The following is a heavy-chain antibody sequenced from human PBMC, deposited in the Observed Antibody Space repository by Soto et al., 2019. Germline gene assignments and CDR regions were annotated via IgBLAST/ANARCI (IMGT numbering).Heavy chain of an antibody. CDR3: ARGPVLYSGYEGYYMDV. J-gene: IGHJ6*03. CDR2: MNPNSGNT. V-gene: IGHV1-8*01. D-gene: IGHD5-12*01. Sequence: ASVKVSCKASGYTFTSYDINWVRQATGQGLEWMGWMNPNSGNTGYAQKFKGRVTMTRNTSISTAYMELSSLRSEDTAVYYCARGPVLYSGYEGYYMDVWGKGTTVTVSS. CDR1: GYTFTSYD.